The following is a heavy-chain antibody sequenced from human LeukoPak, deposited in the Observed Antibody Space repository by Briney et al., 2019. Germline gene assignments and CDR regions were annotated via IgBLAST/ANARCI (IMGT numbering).Heavy chain of an antibody. D-gene: IGHD3-16*02. CDR1: GFTFSSYW. Sequence: PGGSLRLSCAASGFTFSSYWMHWVRQAPGKGLVWVSRINSDGSSTSYADSVKGRFTISRGNAKNTLYLQMNSLRAEDTAVYYCASEGSYYDYVWGSYRYQNWFDPWGQGTLVTVSS. J-gene: IGHJ5*02. V-gene: IGHV3-74*01. CDR3: ASEGSYYDYVWGSYRYQNWFDP. CDR2: INSDGSST.